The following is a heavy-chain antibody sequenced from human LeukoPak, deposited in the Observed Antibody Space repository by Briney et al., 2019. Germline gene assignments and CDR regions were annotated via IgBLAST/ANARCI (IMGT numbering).Heavy chain of an antibody. D-gene: IGHD3-22*01. CDR1: GGSFSGYY. CDR2: INHSGST. J-gene: IGHJ3*02. CDR3: ARAAGTYYYDSSGSPDAFDI. Sequence: SETLSLTCAVYGGSFSGYYWNWIRQPPGKGLEWIGEINHSGSTNYNPSLKSRVTISVDTSKNQFSLKLSSVTAADTAVYYCARAAGTYYYDSSGSPDAFDIWGQGTMVTVSS. V-gene: IGHV4-34*01.